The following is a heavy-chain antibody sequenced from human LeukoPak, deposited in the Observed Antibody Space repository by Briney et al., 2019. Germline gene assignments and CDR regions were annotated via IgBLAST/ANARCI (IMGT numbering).Heavy chain of an antibody. Sequence: GGSLRLSCAASGFTFSSYSMNWVRQAPGKGLEWVSSISSSSSYTYYADSVKGRFTISRDNAKNSLYLQMNSLRAEDTAVYYCARGLTGGITMVRGANRPQNFDYWGQGTLVTVSS. CDR2: ISSSSSYT. J-gene: IGHJ4*02. CDR1: GFTFSSYS. CDR3: ARGLTGGITMVRGANRPQNFDY. D-gene: IGHD3-10*01. V-gene: IGHV3-21*01.